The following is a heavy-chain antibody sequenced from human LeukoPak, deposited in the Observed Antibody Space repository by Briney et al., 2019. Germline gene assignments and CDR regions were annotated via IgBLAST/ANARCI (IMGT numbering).Heavy chain of an antibody. Sequence: GGSLRLSCAASGFTFSSYSMNWVRRAPGKGLEWVSSISSSSSYIYYADSVKGRFTISRDNAKNSLYLQMNSLRAEDTAVYYCARDSSGYSYGLTFDAFDIWGQGTMVTVSS. CDR1: GFTFSSYS. D-gene: IGHD5-18*01. V-gene: IGHV3-21*01. CDR3: ARDSSGYSYGLTFDAFDI. J-gene: IGHJ3*02. CDR2: ISSSSSYI.